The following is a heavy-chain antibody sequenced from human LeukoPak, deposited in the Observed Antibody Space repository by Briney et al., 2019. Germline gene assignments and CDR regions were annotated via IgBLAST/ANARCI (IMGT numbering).Heavy chain of an antibody. V-gene: IGHV3-23*01. CDR2: ISGSGGST. CDR1: GFTFSSYA. D-gene: IGHD3-10*01. J-gene: IGHJ4*02. CDR3: AELARGPTARDY. Sequence: PGGSLRLSCAASGFTFSSYAMSWVRQAPGRGLEWVSAISGSGGSTYYADSVKGRFTISRDNSKNTLYLQMNSLRAEDTAVYYCAELARGPTARDYWGQGTLVTVSS.